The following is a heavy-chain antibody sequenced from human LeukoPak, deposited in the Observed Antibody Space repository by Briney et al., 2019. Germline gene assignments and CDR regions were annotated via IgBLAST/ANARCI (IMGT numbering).Heavy chain of an antibody. J-gene: IGHJ5*02. V-gene: IGHV4-59*01. CDR2: IYYSGST. Sequence: SETLSLTCTVSGASISSYYWSWIRQPPGKGLEWIGHIYYSGSTDYNPSLKSRVSISVDTSKNQFSLKVSSVTAADTAVYYCVRVGYGYGHLSWFDPWGQGTLVTASS. CDR1: GASISSYY. CDR3: VRVGYGYGHLSWFDP. D-gene: IGHD5-18*01.